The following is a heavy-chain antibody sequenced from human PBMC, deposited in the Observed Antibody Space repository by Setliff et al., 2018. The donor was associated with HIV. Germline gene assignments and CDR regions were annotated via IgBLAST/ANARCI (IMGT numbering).Heavy chain of an antibody. V-gene: IGHV4-34*01. CDR2: IYYSGST. CDR3: AREEDYSNYGYYYGMDV. D-gene: IGHD4-4*01. J-gene: IGHJ6*02. CDR1: GGSFSGYD. Sequence: LSLTCAVYGGSFSGYDWSWIRQPPGKGLEWIGEIYYSGSTHYNPSLKSRVTIFVDTSKNQFSLKLSSVTAADTAVYYCAREEDYSNYGYYYGMDVWGQGTTVTVSS.